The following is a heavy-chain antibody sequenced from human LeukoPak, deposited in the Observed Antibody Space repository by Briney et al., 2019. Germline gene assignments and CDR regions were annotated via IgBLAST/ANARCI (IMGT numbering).Heavy chain of an antibody. V-gene: IGHV1-18*01. Sequence: ASVKVSCKASGYTFTSYGISWVRQAPGQGLEWMGWISAYNGNTNYAQKLQGRVTMTTDTSTSTAYMELRSLTSDDTAVYYCTVVVVAAKAFDIWGQGTMVTVSS. CDR2: ISAYNGNT. CDR3: TVVVVAAKAFDI. J-gene: IGHJ3*02. CDR1: GYTFTSYG. D-gene: IGHD2-15*01.